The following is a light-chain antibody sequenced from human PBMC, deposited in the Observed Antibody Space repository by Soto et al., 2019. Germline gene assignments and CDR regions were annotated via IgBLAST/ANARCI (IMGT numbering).Light chain of an antibody. V-gene: IGKV3-15*01. CDR1: QSVSGN. Sequence: EIVMTQSPATLSVSPGERATLSCRASQSVSGNLAWYQQKPGQAPRLLIYGASTRATGIPARFSGSGSGTEFTLTISRLQSEDFAVYYCQQYTNWPWTFGQGTKVEIK. J-gene: IGKJ1*01. CDR2: GAS. CDR3: QQYTNWPWT.